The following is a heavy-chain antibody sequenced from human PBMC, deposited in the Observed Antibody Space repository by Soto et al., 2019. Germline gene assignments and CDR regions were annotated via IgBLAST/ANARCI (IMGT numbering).Heavy chain of an antibody. Sequence: QVQLVESGGGLVKPGGSLRLSCAASGFIFSDYYMTWIRQAPGKGLEWISYISSLSSYTNYADSVKGRFTISRVNAKKSLSLPMDSLRAEDPAVYYCARDGYYDILTGYYTPDYWGQGTLVTVSS. D-gene: IGHD3-9*01. CDR1: GFIFSDYY. CDR2: ISSLSSYT. V-gene: IGHV3-11*06. J-gene: IGHJ4*02. CDR3: ARDGYYDILTGYYTPDY.